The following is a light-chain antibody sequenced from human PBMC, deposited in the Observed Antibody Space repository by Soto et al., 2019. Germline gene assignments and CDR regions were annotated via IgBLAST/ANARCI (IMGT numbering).Light chain of an antibody. Sequence: QSALTQPRSVSGSPGQSVTLSCTGTSSDVGSYNYVSWYQHHPGKAPKLMIYDVTKRPSGVPGRFSGSKSGNTASLTISGLQAEDEADYYCCSSAGSYSYVFGTGTKLTVL. J-gene: IGLJ1*01. CDR3: CSSAGSYSYV. V-gene: IGLV2-11*01. CDR1: SSDVGSYNY. CDR2: DVT.